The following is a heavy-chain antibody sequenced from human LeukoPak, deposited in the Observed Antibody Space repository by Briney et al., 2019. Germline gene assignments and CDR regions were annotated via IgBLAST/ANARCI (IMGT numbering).Heavy chain of an antibody. D-gene: IGHD6-6*01. CDR2: IYYSGST. Sequence: KPSETLSLTCTVSGGSISSGGYYWGWIRQSPGKGLEWIGSIYYSGSTYYNPSLKSRVTISVDTSKNQFSLKLSSVTAADTAVYYCARDREGASPIWGQGTMVTVSS. V-gene: IGHV4-39*07. CDR3: ARDREGASPI. CDR1: GGSISSGGYY. J-gene: IGHJ3*02.